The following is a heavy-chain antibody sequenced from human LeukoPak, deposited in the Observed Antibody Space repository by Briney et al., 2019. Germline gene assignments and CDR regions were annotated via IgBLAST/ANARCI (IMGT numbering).Heavy chain of an antibody. CDR3: ARDPGTYTSAAGTRGWFHS. Sequence: PGGSLRLSCAASGFSFSASSMNWVRQAPGKGLEWISYISSTSNTIYYADSVKGRFTISRDNAKNSLYLQMNSLRAEDTAVYYCARDPGTYTSAAGTRGWFHSWGQGTLVTVSS. D-gene: IGHD6-13*01. CDR2: ISSTSNTI. CDR1: GFSFSASS. V-gene: IGHV3-48*04. J-gene: IGHJ5*01.